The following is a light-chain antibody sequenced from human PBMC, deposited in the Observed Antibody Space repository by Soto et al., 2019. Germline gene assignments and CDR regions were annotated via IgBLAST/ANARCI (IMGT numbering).Light chain of an antibody. V-gene: IGKV1-5*03. Sequence: DIQMTQSPSTLSGSVGDRVTITCRASQSIGDSLAWYQQRPGKAPNLLIYKASTLEGGVPSRFSGSGSGTQFTLTITSLQPDDFATYYCQFYNSYSRTFGQGTKVDI. CDR3: QFYNSYSRT. CDR1: QSIGDS. J-gene: IGKJ1*01. CDR2: KAS.